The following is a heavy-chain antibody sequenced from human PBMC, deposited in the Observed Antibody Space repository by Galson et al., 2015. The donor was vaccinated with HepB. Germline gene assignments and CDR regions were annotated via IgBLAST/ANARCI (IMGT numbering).Heavy chain of an antibody. V-gene: IGHV1-18*01. CDR2: ISAYNGNT. CDR3: ARGHTYDFWSGYYYYYYMDV. J-gene: IGHJ6*03. Sequence: SVKVSCKASGYTFTSYAMNWVRQAPGQGLEWMGWISAYNGNTNYAQKLQGRVTMTTDTSTSTAYMELRSLRSDDTAVYYCARGHTYDFWSGYYYYYYMDVWGKGTTVTVSS. CDR1: GYTFTSYA. D-gene: IGHD3-3*01.